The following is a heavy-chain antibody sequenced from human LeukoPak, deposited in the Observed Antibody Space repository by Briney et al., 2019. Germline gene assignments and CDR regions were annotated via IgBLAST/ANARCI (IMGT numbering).Heavy chain of an antibody. CDR1: GYTFTSYY. J-gene: IGHJ6*02. Sequence: ASVKVSCKASGYTFTSYYMHWVRQAPGQGLEWMGIINPSGGSTSYAQKFQGRVTMTRDTSTSTVYMELSSLRSEDTAVYYCAREVSLAVAGTENYCYYGMDVWGQGTTVTVSS. CDR2: INPSGGST. D-gene: IGHD6-19*01. CDR3: AREVSLAVAGTENYCYYGMDV. V-gene: IGHV1-46*01.